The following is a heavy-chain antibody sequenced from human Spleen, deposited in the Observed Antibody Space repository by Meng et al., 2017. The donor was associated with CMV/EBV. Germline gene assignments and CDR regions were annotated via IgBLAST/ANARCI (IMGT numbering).Heavy chain of an antibody. Sequence: ASVKVSCKASGYTFTGYYMHWVRQAPGQGLEWMGWINPNSGGTNYAQKFQGRVTMTRDTSISTAYMELSRLRSDDTAVYYCARALTLFMDSSGYYPWGQGTLVTVSS. D-gene: IGHD3-22*01. CDR3: ARALTLFMDSSGYYP. CDR2: INPNSGGT. CDR1: GYTFTGYY. V-gene: IGHV1-2*02. J-gene: IGHJ4*02.